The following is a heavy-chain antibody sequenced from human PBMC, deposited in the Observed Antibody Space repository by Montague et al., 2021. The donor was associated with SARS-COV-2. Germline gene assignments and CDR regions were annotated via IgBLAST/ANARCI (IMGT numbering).Heavy chain of an antibody. J-gene: IGHJ5*02. Sequence: TLSLTCSVSGGSIITTENYWTWLRLLPGEGLQYIGYIHHTGGSYYNPSLRRRASMSVDMSKNQFSLELTSVTAADTAVYFCARQALPYNYFAPWGQGTLVTVSS. CDR3: ARQALPYNYFAP. CDR1: GGSIITTENY. CDR2: IHHTGGS. V-gene: IGHV4-31*03.